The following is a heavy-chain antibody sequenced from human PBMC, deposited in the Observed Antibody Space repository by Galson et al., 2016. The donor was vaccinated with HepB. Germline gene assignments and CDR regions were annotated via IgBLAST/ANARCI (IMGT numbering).Heavy chain of an antibody. CDR3: AKRHEYCPAVGCSVDY. D-gene: IGHD2/OR15-2a*01. V-gene: IGHV3-30*18. J-gene: IGHJ4*02. CDR1: GFTFGSYG. CDR2: DSMDGRRK. Sequence: SLRLSCAASGFTFGSYGMTWVRQAPGKGLEWVAADSMDGRRKFYADSVKGRFTISRDNSNNMLFLQMSSLRADDTAVYYCAKRHEYCPAVGCSVDYWGQGTLVFVSS.